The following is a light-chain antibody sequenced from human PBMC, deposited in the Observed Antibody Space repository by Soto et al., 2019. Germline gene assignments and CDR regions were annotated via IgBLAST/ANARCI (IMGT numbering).Light chain of an antibody. V-gene: IGKV3-20*01. CDR2: GAS. CDR3: QQYGSSPQT. CDR1: QSVNSNY. Sequence: EIVLTQSPGTLSLSPGERATLSCRASQSVNSNYLAWYQQKPGQAPRLLIYGASSRATGIPDRFSGSGSGTDFSLTISRLESEDFAVYYCQQYGSSPQTFGQGTNLDIK. J-gene: IGKJ2*01.